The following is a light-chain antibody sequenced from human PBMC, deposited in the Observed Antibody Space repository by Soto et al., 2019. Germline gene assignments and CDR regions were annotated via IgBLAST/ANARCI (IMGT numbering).Light chain of an antibody. J-gene: IGKJ2*01. CDR3: QHRCDWPPYT. CDR1: QSISGY. Sequence: EIVLTQSPSTLSLSPGERATLSCRASQSISGYLAWYQQKPGLAPRLLIYDASDRPTGIPPRFSGSGSGTEFTPTIVSLLPADVVVYYCQHRCDWPPYTFGQGTKLEIK. CDR2: DAS. V-gene: IGKV3-11*01.